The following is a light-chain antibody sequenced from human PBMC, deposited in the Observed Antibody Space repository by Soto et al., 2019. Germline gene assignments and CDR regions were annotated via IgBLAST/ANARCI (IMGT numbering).Light chain of an antibody. V-gene: IGKV1-9*01. CDR2: AAS. CDR3: QQLNAYPYT. CDR1: QGISSY. J-gene: IGKJ2*01. Sequence: IPLTQSPSSLSASVGDRVTITCRASQGISSYFAWYQQKTVKAPKVLIYAASTLQNGVPPRFSGSGSGTDLTLTISILQPEDFATYYCQQLNAYPYTLGQGTQLEIK.